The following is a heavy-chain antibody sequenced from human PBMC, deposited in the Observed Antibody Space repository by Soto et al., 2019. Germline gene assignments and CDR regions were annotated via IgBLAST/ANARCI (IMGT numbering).Heavy chain of an antibody. V-gene: IGHV4-39*02. J-gene: IGHJ4*02. Sequence: QLQLQESGPGLVKPSETLFLTCTVSRGSISSGTSYWAWIRQPPGKVLEWIANIYYVGSTIYNPSLKSIVTLAQDTSENHVSLKLRSVTAADTAVYYCARYEAGGTLDSWGQGPLVTVSS. CDR3: ARYEAGGTLDS. D-gene: IGHD1-26*01. CDR2: IYYVGST. CDR1: RGSISSGTSY.